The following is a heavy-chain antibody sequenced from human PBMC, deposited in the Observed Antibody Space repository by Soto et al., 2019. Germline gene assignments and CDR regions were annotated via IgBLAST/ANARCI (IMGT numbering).Heavy chain of an antibody. Sequence: PSETLSLTCTVSGGSISSSSYYWGWIRQPPGKGLEWIGSIYYSGSTYYNPSLKSRVTISVGTSKNQFSLKLSSVTAADTAVYYCARLRKAAPYYYYGMDVWGQGTTVTVSS. D-gene: IGHD6-25*01. CDR2: IYYSGST. CDR1: GGSISSSSYY. V-gene: IGHV4-39*01. J-gene: IGHJ6*02. CDR3: ARLRKAAPYYYYGMDV.